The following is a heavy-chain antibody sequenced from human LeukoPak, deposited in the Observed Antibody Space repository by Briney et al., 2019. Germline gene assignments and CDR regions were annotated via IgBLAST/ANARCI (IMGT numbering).Heavy chain of an antibody. CDR2: IYYSGST. Sequence: SETLSLTCTVSGGSISSGGYYWSWIRQHPGKGLEWIGYIYYSGSTYYNPSLKSRVTISVDTSKNQFSLKLSSVTAADTAVYYCARATSMVRGVIHYYYGMDVWGQGTTVTVSS. CDR1: GGSISSGGYY. D-gene: IGHD3-10*01. V-gene: IGHV4-31*03. CDR3: ARATSMVRGVIHYYYGMDV. J-gene: IGHJ6*02.